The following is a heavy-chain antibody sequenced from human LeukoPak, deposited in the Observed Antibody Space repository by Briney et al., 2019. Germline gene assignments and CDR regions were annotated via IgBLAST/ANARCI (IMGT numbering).Heavy chain of an antibody. V-gene: IGHV4-39*07. CDR1: GGSISSSSYY. J-gene: IGHJ5*02. CDR2: TYYSGST. CDR3: ARDPANWFDP. Sequence: SETLSLTCTVSGGSISSSSYYWGWIRQPPGKGLEWIGSTYYSGSTNYNPSLKSRVTMSVDTSKNQFSLKLSSVTAADTAVYYCARDPANWFDPWGQGTLVTVSS.